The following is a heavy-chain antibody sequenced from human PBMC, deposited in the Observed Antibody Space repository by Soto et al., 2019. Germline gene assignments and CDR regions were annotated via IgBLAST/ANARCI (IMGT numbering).Heavy chain of an antibody. CDR2: ISGSGGST. CDR3: AKGPRDYGGNSYY. V-gene: IGHV3-23*01. D-gene: IGHD4-17*01. CDR1: GFTFSSYA. J-gene: IGHJ4*02. Sequence: GESLKISCAASGFTFSSYAMSWVRQAPGKGLEWVSAISGSGGSTYYADSVKGRFTISRDNSKNTLYLQMNSLRAEDTAVYYCAKGPRDYGGNSYYWGQGTLVTVSS.